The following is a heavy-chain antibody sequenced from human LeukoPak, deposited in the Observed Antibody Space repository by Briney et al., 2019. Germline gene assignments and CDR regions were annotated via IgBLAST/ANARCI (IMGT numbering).Heavy chain of an antibody. CDR2: MSSNSDNT. CDR1: GYTFTSYD. CDR3: ARGPPNWGFDY. D-gene: IGHD7-27*01. V-gene: IGHV1-8*01. Sequence: GASVKVSCKASGYTFTSYDINWVRQAPGQGFEWMGWMSSNSDNTGYAQKFQGRVTMTRSTSMSTAYMELSSLRSEDTAVYYCARGPPNWGFDYWGQGTLVTVSS. J-gene: IGHJ4*02.